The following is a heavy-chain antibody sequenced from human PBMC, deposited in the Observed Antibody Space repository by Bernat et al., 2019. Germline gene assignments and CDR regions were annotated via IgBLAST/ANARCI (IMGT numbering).Heavy chain of an antibody. V-gene: IGHV3-30*18. D-gene: IGHD3-22*01. CDR1: GFTFSTYG. CDR2: ISYDGSNK. J-gene: IGHJ4*02. Sequence: QVQLVESGGGVVQPGRSLRLSRAASGFTFSTYGMHWVRQAPGKGLEWVAVISYDGSNKYYADSVKGRFTISRDNSKNTLFLQMNSLRAEDTAVYYCTKGPNHYYDSSGYMYYFDYWGQGALVTVSS. CDR3: TKGPNHYYDSSGYMYYFDY.